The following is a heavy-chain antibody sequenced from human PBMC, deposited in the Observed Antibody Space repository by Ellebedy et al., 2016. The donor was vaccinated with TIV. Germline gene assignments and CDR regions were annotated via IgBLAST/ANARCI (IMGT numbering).Heavy chain of an antibody. CDR3: ARETVTSLNNWFDP. CDR1: GFTFDDYT. V-gene: IGHV3-9*01. Sequence: GGSLRLSCAASGFTFDDYTMQWVRQAPGKGLEWVSSISSKSDNIHYADSVKGRFTISRDNSKNSLYLQMNSLRSDDTAVYYCARETVTSLNNWFDPWGQGTLVTVSS. J-gene: IGHJ5*02. CDR2: ISSKSDNI. D-gene: IGHD4-17*01.